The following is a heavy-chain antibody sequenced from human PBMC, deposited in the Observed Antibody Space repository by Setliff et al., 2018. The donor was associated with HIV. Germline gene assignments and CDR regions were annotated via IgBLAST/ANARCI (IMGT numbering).Heavy chain of an antibody. J-gene: IGHJ1*01. Sequence: ASVKVSCKASGYTFTGYFIHWVRQAPGQGLEWMGRINPNTGDTNYAQKFQDRVTMTRDTSINTAYMELSRLRSDDTAVYYCARDHMSVGAWVGATSRGLFQHWGQGTLVTVSS. CDR2: INPNTGDT. CDR3: ARDHMSVGAWVGATSRGLFQH. V-gene: IGHV1-2*06. D-gene: IGHD1-26*01. CDR1: GYTFTGYF.